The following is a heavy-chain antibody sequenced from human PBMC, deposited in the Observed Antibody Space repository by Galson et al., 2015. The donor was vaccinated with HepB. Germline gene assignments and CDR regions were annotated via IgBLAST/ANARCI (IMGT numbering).Heavy chain of an antibody. D-gene: IGHD2/OR15-2a*01. CDR2: INEFGTVT. V-gene: IGHV3-74*01. CDR1: GFLVSNYW. Sequence: SLRLSCAASGFLVSNYWMHWVRQTPGKGLVWVSRINEFGTVTTYADSVKGRFFISRDNAKNTLYLQMNNLRAEDTAVYYCSRDTFGNFDQWGQGTVVTVSS. CDR3: SRDTFGNFDQ. J-gene: IGHJ4*02.